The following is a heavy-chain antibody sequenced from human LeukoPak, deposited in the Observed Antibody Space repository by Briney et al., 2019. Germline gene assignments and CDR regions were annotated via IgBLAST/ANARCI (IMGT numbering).Heavy chain of an antibody. Sequence: GPVKVSCKASGYTFTSYGISWVRQAPGQGLEWMGWINPNSGGTNYAQKFQGRVTMTRDTSISTAYMELSRLRSDDTAVYYCARDLGNDSSAWGQGTLVTVSS. CDR2: INPNSGGT. D-gene: IGHD3-22*01. CDR1: GYTFTSYG. J-gene: IGHJ4*02. CDR3: ARDLGNDSSA. V-gene: IGHV1-2*02.